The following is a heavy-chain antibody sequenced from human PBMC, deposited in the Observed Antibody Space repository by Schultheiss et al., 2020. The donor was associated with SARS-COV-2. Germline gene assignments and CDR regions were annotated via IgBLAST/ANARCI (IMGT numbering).Heavy chain of an antibody. CDR3: ARNGEDYGEAFDI. CDR2: IIPIFGTA. J-gene: IGHJ3*02. Sequence: VKVSCKASGYTFTGYYMHWVRQAPGQGLEWMGGIIPIFGTANYAQKFQGRVTITADESTSTAYMELSSLRSEDTAVYYCARNGEDYGEAFDIWGQGTMVTVSS. CDR1: GYTFTGYY. D-gene: IGHD4-17*01. V-gene: IGHV1-69*13.